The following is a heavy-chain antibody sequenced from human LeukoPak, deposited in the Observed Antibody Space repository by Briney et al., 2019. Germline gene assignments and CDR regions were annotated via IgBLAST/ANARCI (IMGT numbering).Heavy chain of an antibody. CDR3: ARGRCRNSGCRPYFDY. J-gene: IGHJ4*02. Sequence: PSETLSLTCTVSGDSISNYYWSWIRQPPGKGLEWIGYIYYSESTNYNPSLKSRVTISTGTSKSQFSLNLRSVTAEDTGIYYCARGRCRNSGCRPYFDYWGQGTQVTVSS. CDR2: IYYSEST. V-gene: IGHV4-59*01. D-gene: IGHD3-22*01. CDR1: GDSISNYY.